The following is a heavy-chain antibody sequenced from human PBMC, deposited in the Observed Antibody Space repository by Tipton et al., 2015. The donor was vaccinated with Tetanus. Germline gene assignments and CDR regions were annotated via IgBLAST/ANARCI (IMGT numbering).Heavy chain of an antibody. Sequence: TLSLTCTVSGDSISSYYWSWIRQPPGRGLEWIGHIYFTGNTQYSLSLKSRVTMSVATSKIQFSLKLSSVTAADTAVYYCARGPPRLQFSYWGQGTLVTVSS. D-gene: IGHD5-24*01. V-gene: IGHV4-59*01. CDR1: GDSISSYY. J-gene: IGHJ4*02. CDR3: ARGPPRLQFSY. CDR2: IYFTGNT.